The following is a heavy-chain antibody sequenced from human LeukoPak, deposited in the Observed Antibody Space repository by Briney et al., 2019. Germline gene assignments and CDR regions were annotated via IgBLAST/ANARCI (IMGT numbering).Heavy chain of an antibody. V-gene: IGHV3-9*01. D-gene: IGHD5-18*01. CDR3: AKDVAAGGYSYGYEEGYYFDY. Sequence: GGSLRLSCAASGFTFDDYAMHWARQAPGKGLEWVSGISWNSGSIGYADSVKGRFTISRDNAKNSLYLQMNSLRAEDTALYYCAKDVAAGGYSYGYEEGYYFDYWGQGTLVTVSS. CDR1: GFTFDDYA. J-gene: IGHJ4*02. CDR2: ISWNSGSI.